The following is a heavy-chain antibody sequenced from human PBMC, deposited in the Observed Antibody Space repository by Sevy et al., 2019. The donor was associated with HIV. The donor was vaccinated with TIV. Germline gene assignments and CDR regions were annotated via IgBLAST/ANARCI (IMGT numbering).Heavy chain of an antibody. V-gene: IGHV4-59*01. Sequence: SETLSLTCTVSGGSISGYYWSWIRQPPVKGLEWIGYLYYSGSTDYNPSLKSRVSISVDTSKNQFSLKLSSVTAADTAVYYCARVHCSSTSCYGYYFDYWGQGTLVTVSS. J-gene: IGHJ4*02. CDR2: LYYSGST. D-gene: IGHD2-2*01. CDR1: GGSISGYY. CDR3: ARVHCSSTSCYGYYFDY.